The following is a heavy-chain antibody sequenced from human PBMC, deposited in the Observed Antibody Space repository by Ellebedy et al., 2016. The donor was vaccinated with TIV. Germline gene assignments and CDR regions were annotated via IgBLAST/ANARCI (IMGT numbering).Heavy chain of an antibody. V-gene: IGHV3-74*01. Sequence: PGGSLRLPCAVSGFTFRDFWMHWVRQAPGKGLVWVSRINSDGGSTNYADSVKGRFTISRDNAKNTLYLQLNSLRAEDTAVYYCARDGTGIVAPGYYYYMDVWGKGTTVTVSS. D-gene: IGHD2-2*01. CDR3: ARDGTGIVAPGYYYYMDV. CDR1: GFTFRDFW. J-gene: IGHJ6*03. CDR2: INSDGGST.